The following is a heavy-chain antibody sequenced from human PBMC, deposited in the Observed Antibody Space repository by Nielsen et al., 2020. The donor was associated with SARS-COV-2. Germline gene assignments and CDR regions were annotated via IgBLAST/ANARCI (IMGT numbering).Heavy chain of an antibody. Sequence: GESLKISCAASGFTFSDYWMHWVRQAPGKGLVWVSRVNSDGSRTTYADSVKGRFTISRDNAKNTVYLQMNSLRAEDTAVYYCARDFDWLAWFDPWGQGTLVTVSS. D-gene: IGHD3-9*01. CDR1: GFTFSDYW. CDR3: ARDFDWLAWFDP. J-gene: IGHJ5*02. V-gene: IGHV3-74*01. CDR2: VNSDGSRT.